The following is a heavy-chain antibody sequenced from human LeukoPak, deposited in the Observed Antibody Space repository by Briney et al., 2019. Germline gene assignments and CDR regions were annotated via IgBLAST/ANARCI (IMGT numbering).Heavy chain of an antibody. CDR2: IYYTGST. J-gene: IGHJ6*03. Sequence: SETLSLTCTVSGGSISTYYWSWIRQPPGKGLEWIGYIYYTGSTSYNPSLKSRVTMSLDASKNQFSLGLNSVTPADTAVYYCARPPNYYYYMDVWGKGTTVTVSS. CDR1: GGSISTYY. V-gene: IGHV4-59*01. CDR3: ARPPNYYYYMDV.